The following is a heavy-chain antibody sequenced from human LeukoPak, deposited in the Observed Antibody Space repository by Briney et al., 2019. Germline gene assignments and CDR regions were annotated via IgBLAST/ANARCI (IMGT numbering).Heavy chain of an antibody. V-gene: IGHV3-23*01. D-gene: IGHD3-9*01. CDR2: ITGSGDTT. CDR3: AKWGDYDILTGYYVSDF. CDR1: GFIFRNYA. J-gene: IGHJ4*02. Sequence: GGSLRLSCAASGFIFRNYAMSWVRQAPGKGLEWVSAITGSGDTTYYADSVKGRFTISRDNSKNTLYVEMNTLRAEDTAVYYCAKWGDYDILTGYYVSDFWGQGTLVTVTS.